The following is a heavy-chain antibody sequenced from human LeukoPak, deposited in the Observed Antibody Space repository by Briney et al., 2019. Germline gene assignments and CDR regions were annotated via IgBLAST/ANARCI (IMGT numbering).Heavy chain of an antibody. Sequence: GESLRLSCKGSGYSFTSYWISWVRQMPGKGLEWMGRIDPSDSYTNYSPSFQGHVTISADKSISTAYLQWSSLKASDTAMYYCARRYYDSRGYTAFDYWGQGTLVTVSS. CDR2: IDPSDSYT. D-gene: IGHD3-22*01. CDR3: ARRYYDSRGYTAFDY. CDR1: GYSFTSYW. V-gene: IGHV5-10-1*01. J-gene: IGHJ4*02.